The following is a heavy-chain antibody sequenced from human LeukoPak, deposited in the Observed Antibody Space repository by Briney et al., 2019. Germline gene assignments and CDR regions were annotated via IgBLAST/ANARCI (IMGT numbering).Heavy chain of an antibody. CDR3: AKEMVPAAMPGPPNDAFGI. Sequence: GGSLRLSCAASGFTFSSYAMSWVRQAPGKGLEWVSAISGSGGSTYYADSVKGRFTISRDNSKNTLYLQMNSLRAEDTAVYYCAKEMVPAAMPGPPNDAFGIWGQGTMVTVSS. J-gene: IGHJ3*02. D-gene: IGHD2-2*01. CDR2: ISGSGGST. V-gene: IGHV3-23*01. CDR1: GFTFSSYA.